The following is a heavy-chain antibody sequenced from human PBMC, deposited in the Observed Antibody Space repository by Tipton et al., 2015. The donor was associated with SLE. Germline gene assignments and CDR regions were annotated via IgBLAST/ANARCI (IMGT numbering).Heavy chain of an antibody. CDR1: GFTFSSYE. V-gene: IGHV3-48*03. CDR2: ISTSGSTI. Sequence: SLRLSCAASGFTFSSYEMNWVRQAPGKGLEWVSYISTSGSTIYYADSVEGRFTISRDNAKNSLYLQMNSLRAEDTAVYYCARDPPKNTVDIWGQGTMVTVSS. D-gene: IGHD2/OR15-2a*01. J-gene: IGHJ3*02. CDR3: ARDPPKNTVDI.